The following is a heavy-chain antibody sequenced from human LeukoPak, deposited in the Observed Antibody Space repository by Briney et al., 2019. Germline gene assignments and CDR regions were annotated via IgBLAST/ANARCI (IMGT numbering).Heavy chain of an antibody. CDR1: GGSISSYY. CDR2: IYTTGNT. CDR3: ARGKYYYDSNSSYRYFDP. D-gene: IGHD3-22*01. J-gene: IGHJ5*02. Sequence: SEALSLTCIVSGGSISSYYWSWIRQPAGKGLEWIGRIYTTGNTNYNPSLKSRVTMSIDTSKKQFSLKLSSVTAADTAVYYCARGKYYYDSNSSYRYFDPWGQGTLVTVSS. V-gene: IGHV4-4*07.